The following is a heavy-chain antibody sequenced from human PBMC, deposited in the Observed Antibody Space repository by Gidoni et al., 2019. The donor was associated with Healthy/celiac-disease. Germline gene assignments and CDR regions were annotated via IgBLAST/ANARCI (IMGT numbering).Heavy chain of an antibody. CDR3: ARVGDYYDSSGYRDDAFDI. V-gene: IGHV3-21*01. CDR2: ISSSSSYI. CDR1: GSTFSSYS. J-gene: IGHJ3*02. D-gene: IGHD3-22*01. Sequence: EVQLVESGGGLVKPGGSLCLSCSASGSTFSSYSMNWVRQAPGKGLEWVSSISSSSSYIYYADSVKGRFTISRDNAKNSLYLQMNSLRAEDTAVYYCARVGDYYDSSGYRDDAFDIWGQGTMVTVSS.